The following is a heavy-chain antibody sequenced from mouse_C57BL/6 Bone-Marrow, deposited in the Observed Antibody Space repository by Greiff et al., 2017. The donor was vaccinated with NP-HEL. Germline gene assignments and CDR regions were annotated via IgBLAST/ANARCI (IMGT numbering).Heavy chain of an antibody. J-gene: IGHJ4*01. CDR1: GFNIKDDY. V-gene: IGHV14-4*01. CDR2: IDPENGDT. CDR3: TTGGSSPYAMDY. Sequence: EVQLQQSGAELVRPGASVKLSCTVSGFNIKDDYMHWVKQRPEQGLEWIGWIDPENGDTEYASKFQGKATITADTSSNTAYLQLSSLTSEDTAVDYWTTGGSSPYAMDYWGQGTSVTVSS. D-gene: IGHD1-1*01.